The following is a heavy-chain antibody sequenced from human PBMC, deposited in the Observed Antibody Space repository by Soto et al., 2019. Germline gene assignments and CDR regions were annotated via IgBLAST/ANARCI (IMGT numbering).Heavy chain of an antibody. CDR2: ISYDGSNK. D-gene: IGHD2-8*02. Sequence: QVQLVECGGGVVQPGRSLRLSCAASGFTFSSYAMHWVRQAPGKGLEWVAVISYDGSNKYYADSVKGRFTISRDNSKNTLYLQMNSLRAEDTAVYYCARAGLSVVVYDFDYWGQGTLVTVSS. CDR3: ARAGLSVVVYDFDY. J-gene: IGHJ4*02. V-gene: IGHV3-30-3*01. CDR1: GFTFSSYA.